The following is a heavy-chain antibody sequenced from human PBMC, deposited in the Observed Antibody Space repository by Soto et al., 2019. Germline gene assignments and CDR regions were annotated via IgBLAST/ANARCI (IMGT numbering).Heavy chain of an antibody. D-gene: IGHD5-18*01. Sequence: QVQLVQSGAEVKKPESSVKVSCKAPGGTFSTYAISWVRQAPGQGLEWMGGIIPMFGTANYAQRFQDRVTVTADESTNTVYMELSSLSSEDTAVYFYASGIQLWPLRINDGYSGWGQGTLVTVSS. CDR3: ASGIQLWPLRINDGYSG. CDR1: GGTFSTYA. CDR2: IIPMFGTA. J-gene: IGHJ4*02. V-gene: IGHV1-69*12.